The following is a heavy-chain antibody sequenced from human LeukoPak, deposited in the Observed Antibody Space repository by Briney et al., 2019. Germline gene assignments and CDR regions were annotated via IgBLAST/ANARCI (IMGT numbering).Heavy chain of an antibody. D-gene: IGHD6-19*01. J-gene: IGHJ6*02. V-gene: IGHV3-13*01. CDR1: GFTFSSYD. Sequence: GGSLRLSCAASGFTFSSYDMHWVRQATGKGLEWVSAIGTAGDTYYPGSVKGRFTISRENSKNSFYLQMNSLRAGDPAVYYCAREPPGGGLKQWSTMDVWGQGTTVTVSS. CDR2: IGTAGDT. CDR3: AREPPGGGLKQWSTMDV.